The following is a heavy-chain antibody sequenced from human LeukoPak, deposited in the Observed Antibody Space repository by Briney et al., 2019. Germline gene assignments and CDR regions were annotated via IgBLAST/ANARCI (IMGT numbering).Heavy chain of an antibody. V-gene: IGHV3-30-3*01. J-gene: IGHJ4*02. Sequence: GGSLRLSCAASGFTFSNYAMHCGRQAPREGLEWVAIIGNDGSSKYYADSVKGRFTLSRNNSKYTVYLQMNSLRGEDTAVYYCARDLGLGRGWYGGDYWGQGTLVTVSS. D-gene: IGHD6-19*01. CDR1: GFTFSNYA. CDR2: IGNDGSSK. CDR3: ARDLGLGRGWYGGDY.